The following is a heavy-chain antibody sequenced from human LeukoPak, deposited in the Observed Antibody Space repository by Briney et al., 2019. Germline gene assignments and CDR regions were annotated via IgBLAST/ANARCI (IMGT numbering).Heavy chain of an antibody. J-gene: IGHJ3*01. Sequence: GGSLRLSCTASGFTLNRYWMSWVRQAPGKGLEWVASIKEDGSVKYYVDSVTGRFTISRDNAKNSLHLQMNSLKFEDTAVYYCAREYRWGQGTMVTVSS. CDR3: AREYR. V-gene: IGHV3-7*01. CDR1: GFTLNRYW. CDR2: IKEDGSVK. D-gene: IGHD1-14*01.